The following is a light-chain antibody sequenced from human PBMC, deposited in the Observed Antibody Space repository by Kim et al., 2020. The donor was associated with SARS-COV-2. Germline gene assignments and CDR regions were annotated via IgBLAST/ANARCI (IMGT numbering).Light chain of an antibody. CDR1: KLGDKY. Sequence: SYELTQPPSVSVSPGQTASITCSGDKLGDKYACWYQQKPGQSPVLVIYQDSKRPSGIPERFSGSNSGNTATLTISGTQAMDEADYYCQAWDSSTGVFGGGTQLILL. V-gene: IGLV3-1*01. CDR3: QAWDSSTGV. CDR2: QDS. J-gene: IGLJ3*02.